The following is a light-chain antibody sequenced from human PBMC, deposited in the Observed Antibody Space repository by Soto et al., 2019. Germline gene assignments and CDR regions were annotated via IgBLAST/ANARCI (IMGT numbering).Light chain of an antibody. CDR1: QSISSW. Sequence: DIQMTQSPSTLSASAGDRVTITCRASQSISSWLAWYQQKPGKAPKLLIYKATSLDSGVPSRFSGSGSGTEFTLTISSLLPEDFATYYCQQYSSYWTFGQGTKVEIK. V-gene: IGKV1-5*03. J-gene: IGKJ1*01. CDR3: QQYSSYWT. CDR2: KAT.